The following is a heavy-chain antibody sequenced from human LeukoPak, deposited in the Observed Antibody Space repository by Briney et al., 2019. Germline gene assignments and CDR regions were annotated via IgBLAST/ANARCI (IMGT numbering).Heavy chain of an antibody. D-gene: IGHD6-13*01. CDR3: ARGSKVAAAGQWSFDL. J-gene: IGHJ2*01. Sequence: PSETLSLTCTVSGGSISSYYWSWIRQPPGKGLEWIGYIYYSGGTNYNPSLKNRVTISVDTSKNQFSLKLSSVTAADTAVYYCARGSKVAAAGQWSFDLWGRGTLVTVSP. CDR2: IYYSGGT. CDR1: GGSISSYY. V-gene: IGHV4-59*01.